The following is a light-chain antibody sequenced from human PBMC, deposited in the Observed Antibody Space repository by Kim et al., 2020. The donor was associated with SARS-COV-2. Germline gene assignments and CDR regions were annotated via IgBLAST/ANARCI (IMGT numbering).Light chain of an antibody. CDR1: KLGDKY. CDR3: QTWDSTTEI. J-gene: IGLJ2*01. V-gene: IGLV3-1*01. Sequence: EPPGQQAGITGSGDKLGDKYTSWNQRKSGRSPVLVIYQDNKRPSGMTEGFAGSISGNTATLAISGTKPMDEADYYCQTWDSTTEIFGGGTQLTVL. CDR2: QDN.